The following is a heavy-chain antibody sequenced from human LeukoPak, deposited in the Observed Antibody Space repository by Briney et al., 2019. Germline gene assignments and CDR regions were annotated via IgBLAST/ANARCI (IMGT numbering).Heavy chain of an antibody. CDR1: GDSISNYY. Sequence: SETLSLTCTVSGDSISNYYWTWIRQPPGKGLEWIGYIYYSGSTNYNPSLKSRVTISVDTSKNQFSLKLSSVTAADTAVYYCARHSRGSGSLDRGQPETGHYYYGMDVWGQGTTVTVSS. CDR3: ARHSRGSGSLDRGQPETGHYYYGMDV. J-gene: IGHJ6*02. V-gene: IGHV4-59*01. CDR2: IYYSGST. D-gene: IGHD3-10*01.